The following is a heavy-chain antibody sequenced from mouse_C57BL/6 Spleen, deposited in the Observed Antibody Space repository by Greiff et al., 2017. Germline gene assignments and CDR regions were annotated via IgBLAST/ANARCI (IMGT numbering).Heavy chain of an antibody. Sequence: QVQLQQPGTELVKPGASVKLSCKASGYTFTSYWMPWLKQRPGQGLEWIGNINPSNGGTNYNEKFKSKATLTVDKSSSTAYMQLSSLTSEDSAVYCCARSPPYDGYFLWFAYWGQGTLVTVSA. D-gene: IGHD2-3*01. CDR2: INPSNGGT. CDR3: ARSPPYDGYFLWFAY. CDR1: GYTFTSYW. J-gene: IGHJ3*01. V-gene: IGHV1-53*01.